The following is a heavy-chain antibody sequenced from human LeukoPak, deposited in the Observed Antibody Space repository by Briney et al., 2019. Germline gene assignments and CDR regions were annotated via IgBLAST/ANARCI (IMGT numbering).Heavy chain of an antibody. CDR2: ISGSGDST. D-gene: IGHD6-13*01. V-gene: IGHV3-23*01. CDR3: AKDRGNSWWYFDY. Sequence: PGGSLRLSCAASGFTFSSYWMSWVRQAPGKGLEWVSAISGSGDSTYYADSVKGRFTISRDNSKNTLYLQMNSLRAEDTAVYYCAKDRGNSWWYFDYWGQGTLVTVSS. CDR1: GFTFSSYW. J-gene: IGHJ4*02.